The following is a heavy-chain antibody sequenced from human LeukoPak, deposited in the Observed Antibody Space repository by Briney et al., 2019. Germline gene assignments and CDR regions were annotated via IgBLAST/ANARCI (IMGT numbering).Heavy chain of an antibody. J-gene: IGHJ4*02. V-gene: IGHV4-34*01. D-gene: IGHD6-6*01. CDR1: GGSFSGYY. CDR2: INHSGST. CDR3: ASRSRIAALNY. Sequence: SETLSLTCAVYGGSFSGYYWSWIRQPPGKGLEWIGEINHSGSTNYNPSLKSRVTTSVDTSKNQFSLKLSSVTAADTAVYYCASRSRIAALNYWDQGTLVTVSS.